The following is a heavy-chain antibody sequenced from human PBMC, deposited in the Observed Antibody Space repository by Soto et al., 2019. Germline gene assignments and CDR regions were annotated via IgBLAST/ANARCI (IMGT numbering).Heavy chain of an antibody. V-gene: IGHV3-15*07. Sequence: GSLRLSCAASGFTFSNSWMNWVRQAPGKGLEWVGRIKSKTDGGTTDYAAPVKGRFTISRDDSKNTLYLQMNSLKTEDTAVYYCTTGILSSGWYQDAFDIWGQGTMVTVSS. J-gene: IGHJ3*02. CDR3: TTGILSSGWYQDAFDI. D-gene: IGHD6-19*01. CDR1: GFTFSNSW. CDR2: IKSKTDGGTT.